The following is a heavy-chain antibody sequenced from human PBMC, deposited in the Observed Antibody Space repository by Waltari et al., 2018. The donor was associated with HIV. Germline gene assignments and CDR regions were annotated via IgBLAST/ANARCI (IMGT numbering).Heavy chain of an antibody. CDR2: INSDGSST. V-gene: IGHV3-74*01. J-gene: IGHJ5*02. D-gene: IGHD3-10*01. Sequence: QLVESGGGLVQPGGSLRLSCAASTFTFTSYWMHWVRQAPGKGLVCVSRINSDGSSTSYADSVKGRFTISRDNAKNTLYLQMNSLKVEDTAVYYCARAYYDSGSNWFDPWGQGTLFTVSS. CDR1: TFTFTSYW. CDR3: ARAYYDSGSNWFDP.